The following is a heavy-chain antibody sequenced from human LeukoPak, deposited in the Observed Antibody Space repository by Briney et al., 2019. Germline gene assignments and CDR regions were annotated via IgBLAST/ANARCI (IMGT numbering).Heavy chain of an antibody. V-gene: IGHV4-39*01. CDR3: ARQGRIIVVAASGGWFDP. D-gene: IGHD2-15*01. J-gene: IGHJ5*02. CDR1: GDSIKSGNSH. Sequence: SQTLSLTCTVSGDSIKSGNSHWTWIRQPPGKGLEWIGTIHYSGSTYYNPSLKTRVTISADTSKNQFSLKLSSVTAADTAVYYCARQGRIIVVAASGGWFDPWGQGTLVTVSS. CDR2: IHYSGST.